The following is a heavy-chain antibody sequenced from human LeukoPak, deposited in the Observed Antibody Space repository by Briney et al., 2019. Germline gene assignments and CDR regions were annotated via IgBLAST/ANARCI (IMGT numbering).Heavy chain of an antibody. V-gene: IGHV3-7*01. CDR2: IKQDGSEK. J-gene: IGHJ6*02. CDR1: GFTFSSYW. CDR3: AREYVEWSNYYYYGMDV. Sequence: GGSLRLPCAASGFTFSSYWMSWVRQAPGKGLEWVANIKQDGSEKYYVDSVKGRFTISRDNAKNSLYLQTNSLRAEDTAVYYCAREYVEWSNYYYYGMDVWGQGTTVTVSS. D-gene: IGHD3-3*01.